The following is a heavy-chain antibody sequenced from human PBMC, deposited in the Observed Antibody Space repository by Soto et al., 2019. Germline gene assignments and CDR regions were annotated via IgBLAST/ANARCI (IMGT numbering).Heavy chain of an antibody. J-gene: IGHJ4*02. D-gene: IGHD3-22*01. CDR2: ISRYGDIT. CDR3: AKDRYLDHDSRGYLFDN. V-gene: IGHV3-23*01. CDR1: GFTFNIYA. Sequence: GGSLRLSCAASGFTFNIYAMTWVRQAPGKGLEWVSAISRYGDITYYADSVEGRFSISRDNSKDTLYLQMNSLRAEDTAVYYCAKDRYLDHDSRGYLFDNWGQGTLVTVSS.